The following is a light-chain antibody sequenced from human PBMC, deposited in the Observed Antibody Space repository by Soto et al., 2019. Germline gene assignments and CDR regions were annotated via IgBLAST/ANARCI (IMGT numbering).Light chain of an antibody. CDR1: SSDVGAYIY. Sequence: ALAQPASVSGSPGQSITISCTGTSSDVGAYIYVSWYQHHPGKAPKVMIYEVTNRPSGVSDRFSGSKSGNTASLTISGLQAEDEADYYCCSYTSSRTYVFGTGTKVTVL. V-gene: IGLV2-14*01. J-gene: IGLJ1*01. CDR2: EVT. CDR3: CSYTSSRTYV.